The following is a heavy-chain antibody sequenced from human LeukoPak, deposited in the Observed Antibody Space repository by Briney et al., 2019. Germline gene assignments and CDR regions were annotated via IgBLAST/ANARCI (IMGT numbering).Heavy chain of an antibody. CDR3: ARNVRGQVDY. V-gene: IGHV4-59*12. D-gene: IGHD3-10*01. CDR1: GGSISTYY. J-gene: IGHJ4*02. Sequence: SETLSLTRTVSGGSISTYYWSWIRQPPGKGLEWIGYIYYSGSTNYNPSLKSRVTISVDKSKNQFSLKLSSVTAADTAVYYCARNVRGQVDYWGQGTLVTVSS. CDR2: IYYSGST.